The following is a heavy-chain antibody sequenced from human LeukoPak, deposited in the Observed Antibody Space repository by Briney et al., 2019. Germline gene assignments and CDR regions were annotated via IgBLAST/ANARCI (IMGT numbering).Heavy chain of an antibody. CDR3: AALGGSIY. CDR1: GFTFSSYD. CDR2: MGTAGDT. V-gene: IGHV3-13*01. D-gene: IGHD1-26*01. J-gene: IGHJ4*02. Sequence: GGSLRLSCAASGFTFSSYDVHWVRQATGRGLEWVSAMGTAGDTYYAGSVKGRFTISREDAKNSFYLQMNSLRAGDTAVYHCAALGGSIYWGQGTVVTVSS.